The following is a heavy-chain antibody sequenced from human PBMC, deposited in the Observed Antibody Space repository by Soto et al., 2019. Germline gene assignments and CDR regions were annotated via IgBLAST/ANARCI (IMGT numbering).Heavy chain of an antibody. J-gene: IGHJ6*03. V-gene: IGHV3-23*01. CDR1: GFTFSSYA. D-gene: IGHD2-15*01. Sequence: VQLLESGGGLVQPGGSLRLSCAASGFTFSSYAMSWVRQAPGKGLEWVSAIGGSGGSTYYADSVKGRFTISRDNSKNTLYLQMNSLRAEDTAVYYCAKGRIYYYYYMDVWGKGTTVTVSS. CDR2: IGGSGGST. CDR3: AKGRIYYYYYMDV.